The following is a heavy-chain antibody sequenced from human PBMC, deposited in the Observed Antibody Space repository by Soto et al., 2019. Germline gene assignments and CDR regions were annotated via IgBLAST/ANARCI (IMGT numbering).Heavy chain of an antibody. CDR1: GYTITTYN. Sequence: QVQLVQSGAEVKKPGASVKVSCKASGYTITTYNINWVRQAPGQGLEWMGWMNPNTGETGSTEKFEGRVSMTRDISEATAYMELSSLRSDDTGVYYCARQGSQYGSGNYLHWGQGTLVTVSS. V-gene: IGHV1-8*01. CDR3: ARQGSQYGSGNYLH. J-gene: IGHJ4*01. D-gene: IGHD3-10*01. CDR2: MNPNTGET.